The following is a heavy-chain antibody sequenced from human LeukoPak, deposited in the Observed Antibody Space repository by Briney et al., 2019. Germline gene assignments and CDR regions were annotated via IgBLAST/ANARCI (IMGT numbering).Heavy chain of an antibody. D-gene: IGHD6-19*01. V-gene: IGHV1-8*01. CDR2: MNPNSGNT. Sequence: GASVKVSCKASGYTFTSYDINWVRQATGQGLEWMGWMNPNSGNTGYAQKFQGRVTMTRNTSISTAYMELRSLRSEDTAVHYCARSSGWYYYYYYYYMDVWGKGTTVTVSS. CDR1: GYTFTSYD. CDR3: ARSSGWYYYYYYYYMDV. J-gene: IGHJ6*03.